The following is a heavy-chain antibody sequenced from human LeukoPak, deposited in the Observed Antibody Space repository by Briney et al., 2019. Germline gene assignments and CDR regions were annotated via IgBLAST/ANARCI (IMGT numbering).Heavy chain of an antibody. CDR2: IYYSGST. J-gene: IGHJ4*02. V-gene: IGHV4-39*07. D-gene: IGHD3-22*01. CDR1: GGSFSSYY. CDR3: ARAYYYDSPPDY. Sequence: PSETLSLTCAVYGGSFSSYYWGWIRRPPGKGLEWIGSIYYSGSTYYNPSLKSRVTISVDTSKNQFSLKLSSVTAADTAVYYCARAYYYDSPPDYWGQGTLVTVSS.